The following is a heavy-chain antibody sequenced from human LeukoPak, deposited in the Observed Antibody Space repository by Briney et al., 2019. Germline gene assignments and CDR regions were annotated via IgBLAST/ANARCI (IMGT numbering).Heavy chain of an antibody. CDR3: ARDRYCTNGVCYRGFNDY. Sequence: GASVKVSCKASGYTFTGYYMHWVRQAPGQGLGWMGRINPNSGGTNYAQKFQGRVTMTRDTSISTAYMELSRLRSEDTAVYYCARDRYCTNGVCYRGFNDYWGQGTLVTVSS. D-gene: IGHD2-8*01. V-gene: IGHV1-2*06. CDR1: GYTFTGYY. CDR2: INPNSGGT. J-gene: IGHJ4*02.